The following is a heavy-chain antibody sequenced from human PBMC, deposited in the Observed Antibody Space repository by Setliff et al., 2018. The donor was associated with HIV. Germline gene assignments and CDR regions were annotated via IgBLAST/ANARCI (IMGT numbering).Heavy chain of an antibody. CDR2: VNHGGST. V-gene: IGHV4-34*01. Sequence: SETLSLTCAVYGGSFSGYYSWIRQAPGKGLEWIGEVNHGGSTHHNASLKSRLTISIDTSKKQFSLKLTSVTAADAAVYYCARGGASSKYLDPWGQGTLVTVSS. J-gene: IGHJ5*02. CDR1: GGSFSGYY. D-gene: IGHD2-15*01. CDR3: ARGGASSKYLDP.